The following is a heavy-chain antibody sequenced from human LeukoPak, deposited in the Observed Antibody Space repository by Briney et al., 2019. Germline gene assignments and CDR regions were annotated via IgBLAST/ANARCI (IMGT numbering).Heavy chain of an antibody. Sequence: PGGSLRLSCAASGFTFNNYAMTWVRQAPGKGLEWVAFIRYDGSNKYYADSVKGRFTISRDNSKNTLYLQMNSLRAEDTAVYYCAKDSLRRWGQGTLVTVSS. CDR1: GFTFNNYA. CDR3: AKDSLRR. V-gene: IGHV3-30*02. D-gene: IGHD2-15*01. CDR2: IRYDGSNK. J-gene: IGHJ4*02.